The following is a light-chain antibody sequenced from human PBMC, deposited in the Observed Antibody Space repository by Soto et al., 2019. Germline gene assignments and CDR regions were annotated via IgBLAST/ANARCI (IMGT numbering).Light chain of an antibody. J-gene: IGKJ5*01. CDR1: QTVSASY. Sequence: TQSPGTLSLSPWEIATLSCRAIQTVSASYLAWYQHKPGQAPSLLIYDASTRATGIPDRFSGSGSGTEFTLTISSLQSEDFAVYYCQHYNNWPPWTFGQGTRLEI. V-gene: IGKV3D-15*01. CDR2: DAS. CDR3: QHYNNWPPWT.